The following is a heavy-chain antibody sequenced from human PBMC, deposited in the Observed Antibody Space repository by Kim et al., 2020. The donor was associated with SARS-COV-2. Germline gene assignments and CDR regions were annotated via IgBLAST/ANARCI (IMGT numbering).Heavy chain of an antibody. Sequence: GGSLRLSCAASGFTFSSYAMSWVRQAPGKGLEWVSAISGSGGSTYYADSVKGRFTISRDNSKNTLYLQMNSLRAEDTAVYYCAKDPSLLTGYYYLAKQPTPNPYYYGMDVWGQGTTVTVSS. D-gene: IGHD3-9*01. CDR3: AKDPSLLTGYYYLAKQPTPNPYYYGMDV. CDR1: GFTFSSYA. CDR2: ISGSGGST. V-gene: IGHV3-23*01. J-gene: IGHJ6*02.